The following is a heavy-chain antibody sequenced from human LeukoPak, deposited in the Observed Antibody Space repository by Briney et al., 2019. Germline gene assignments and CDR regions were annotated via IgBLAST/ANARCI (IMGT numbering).Heavy chain of an antibody. V-gene: IGHV4-39*07. D-gene: IGHD6-13*01. CDR3: AREPIAAAVVRWFDP. J-gene: IGHJ5*02. CDR2: IYYSGST. CDR1: GGSISSSSYY. Sequence: KPSETLSLTCTVSGGSISSSSYYWGWIRQPPGKGLEWIGSIYYSGSTYYNPSLKSRVTISVDTSKNQFSLKLSSVTAADTAVYYCAREPIAAAVVRWFDPWGQGTLVTVSS.